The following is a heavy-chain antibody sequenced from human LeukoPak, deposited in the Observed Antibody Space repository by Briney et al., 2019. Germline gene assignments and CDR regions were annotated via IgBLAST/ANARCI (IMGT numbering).Heavy chain of an antibody. CDR3: ASSPAINYFHY. J-gene: IGHJ4*02. D-gene: IGHD2-2*01. CDR1: GGSISSYY. V-gene: IGHV4-59*08. CDR2: IFYSGST. Sequence: SETLSLTCTVSGGSISSYYWSWIRQPPGKGLEWIGCIFYSGSTNYNPSLKGRVTISVDTSKNQFSLKLSSVTAADTAVYYCASSPAINYFHYWGQGSLVTVSS.